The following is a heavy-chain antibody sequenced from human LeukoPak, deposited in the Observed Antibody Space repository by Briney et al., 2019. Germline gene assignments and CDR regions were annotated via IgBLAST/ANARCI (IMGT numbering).Heavy chain of an antibody. D-gene: IGHD4-11*01. J-gene: IGHJ4*02. V-gene: IGHV3-23*01. CDR3: AQDDYCLEYHS. CDR1: GFTFSHHG. Sequence: PGGSLRLSCAASGFTFSHHGMNWVRQPPGKGLEWVSGIIGSGAITHYAESVKGRFTISRDNSESTMYLQMNSLGAEDTAVYFCAQDDYCLEYHSWGQGTLVTVSS. CDR2: IIGSGAIT.